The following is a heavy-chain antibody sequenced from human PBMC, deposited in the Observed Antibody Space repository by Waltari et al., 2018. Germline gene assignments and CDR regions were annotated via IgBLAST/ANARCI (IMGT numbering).Heavy chain of an antibody. CDR2: IWYDGSKK. J-gene: IGHJ6*02. Sequence: QVQLVESGGGVVQPGRSLRLSCAASGFTFSSYGIHWVRQAPGKGLEWVAVIWYDGSKKYYADSVKGRFTISRDNSKNTLYLQMNSLRAEDTALYYCARDLGASGWYNYYGMDVWGQGITVTVSS. CDR3: ARDLGASGWYNYYGMDV. V-gene: IGHV3-33*01. D-gene: IGHD6-19*01. CDR1: GFTFSSYG.